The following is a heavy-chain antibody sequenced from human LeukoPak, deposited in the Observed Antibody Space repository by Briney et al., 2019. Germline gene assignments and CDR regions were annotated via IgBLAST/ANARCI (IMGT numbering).Heavy chain of an antibody. Sequence: PSETLSLTCTVSGGSISSSSYYWGWTRQPPGKGLEWIGSIYYSGSTYYNPSLKSRVTISVDTSKNQFSLKLSSVTAADTAVYYCARHSMAAAGTYSFDYWGQGTLVTVSS. CDR3: ARHSMAAAGTYSFDY. J-gene: IGHJ4*02. V-gene: IGHV4-39*01. CDR2: IYYSGST. CDR1: GGSISSSSYY. D-gene: IGHD6-13*01.